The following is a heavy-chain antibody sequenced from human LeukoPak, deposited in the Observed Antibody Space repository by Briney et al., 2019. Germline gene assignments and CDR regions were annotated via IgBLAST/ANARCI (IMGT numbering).Heavy chain of an antibody. CDR1: GGSISSSSYY. CDR3: ARDGLFYSSSWYGNFDY. V-gene: IGHV4-39*07. CDR2: IYYSGST. Sequence: MASETLSLTCTVSGGSISSSSYYWGWIRQPPGKGLEWIGSIYYSGSTYYNPSLKSRVTISVDTSKNQFSLKLSSVTAADTAVYYCARDGLFYSSSWYGNFDYWGQGTLVTVSS. J-gene: IGHJ4*02. D-gene: IGHD6-13*01.